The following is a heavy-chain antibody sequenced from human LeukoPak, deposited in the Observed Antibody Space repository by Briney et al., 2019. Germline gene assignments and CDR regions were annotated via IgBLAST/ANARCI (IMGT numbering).Heavy chain of an antibody. CDR3: ARAHYGGDPSQLGH. CDR1: GFTFSSYW. J-gene: IGHJ4*02. Sequence: GGSLRLSCAASGFTFSSYWMHWVRQAPGKGLVWVSRINSDGSSTSYADSVKGRFTISRDNAKNTLYPQMNSLRAEDTAVYYCARAHYGGDPSQLGHWGQGTLVTVSS. D-gene: IGHD2-21*02. V-gene: IGHV3-74*01. CDR2: INSDGSST.